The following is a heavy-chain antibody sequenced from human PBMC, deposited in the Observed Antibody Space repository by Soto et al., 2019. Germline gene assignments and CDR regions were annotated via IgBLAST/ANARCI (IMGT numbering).Heavy chain of an antibody. V-gene: IGHV1-69*13. CDR3: ARGGYNDVLTHIEYGYYLDS. Sequence: SVKVSCKAAAGTFRSYAMSWVRQAPGQGLEWMGGIIPMFGTPNYAQNFKGRLTITADESTRTAYMELSSLRSEDTALYFCARGGYNDVLTHIEYGYYLDSWGQGTLVTVSS. D-gene: IGHD3-9*01. J-gene: IGHJ4*02. CDR2: IIPMFGTP. CDR1: AGTFRSYA.